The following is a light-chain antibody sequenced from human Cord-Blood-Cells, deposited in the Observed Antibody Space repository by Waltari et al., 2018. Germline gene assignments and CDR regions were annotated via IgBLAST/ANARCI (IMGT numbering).Light chain of an antibody. J-gene: IGKJ2*01. Sequence: DIQMTPSPSTLSASVGDRVTITCRASQSISSWLAWYQQKPGKAPKLLIYDASSLESGVPSRFSVSGSGTEFALTISSLQPDDFATYYCQQYNSYSPYTFGQGTKLEIK. V-gene: IGKV1-5*01. CDR1: QSISSW. CDR2: DAS. CDR3: QQYNSYSPYT.